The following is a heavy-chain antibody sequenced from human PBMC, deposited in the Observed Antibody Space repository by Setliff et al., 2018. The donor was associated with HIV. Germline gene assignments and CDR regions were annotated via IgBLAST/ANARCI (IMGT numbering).Heavy chain of an antibody. Sequence: SETLSLTCSVSGASIGSSHYYWGWIRQPPGKGLEWVASIYYNGSPSYNPSLKSRVTISVDTSKNQFSLNLSSVTAADTAVYYCARHCGYSPGQICYYYLDIWGKGTTVTVSS. V-gene: IGHV4-39*01. J-gene: IGHJ6*03. D-gene: IGHD5-18*01. CDR3: ARHCGYSPGQICYYYLDI. CDR1: GASIGSSHYY. CDR2: IYYNGSP.